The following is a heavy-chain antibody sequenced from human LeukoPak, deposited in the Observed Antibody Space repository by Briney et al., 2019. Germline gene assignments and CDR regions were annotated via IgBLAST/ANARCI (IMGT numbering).Heavy chain of an antibody. Sequence: GGSLRLSCAASGFTFSSYAMRWVRQAPGKGLEWVSAISGSGGSTYYADSVKGRFTISRDNSKNTLYLQMNSLRAEDTAVYYCAKDPHYDSSGYYYAPGYFDYWGQGTLVTVSS. D-gene: IGHD3-22*01. CDR1: GFTFSSYA. V-gene: IGHV3-23*01. CDR2: ISGSGGST. J-gene: IGHJ4*02. CDR3: AKDPHYDSSGYYYAPGYFDY.